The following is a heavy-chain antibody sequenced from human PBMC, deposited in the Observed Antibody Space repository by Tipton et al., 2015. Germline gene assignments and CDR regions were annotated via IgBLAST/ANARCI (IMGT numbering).Heavy chain of an antibody. CDR3: ARDPRDGYGHFDS. J-gene: IGHJ4*01. CDR1: GDSISSLNW. CDR2: IHHGGTT. V-gene: IGHV4-4*02. D-gene: IGHD5-18*01. Sequence: TLSLTCSVSGDSISSLNWWTWVRQPPGKGLEWIGEIHHGGTTNYNPSLRSRVTMSVDTSKNQFSLQLSSVTAADTAVYYCARDPRDGYGHFDSWGQGILVTVSS.